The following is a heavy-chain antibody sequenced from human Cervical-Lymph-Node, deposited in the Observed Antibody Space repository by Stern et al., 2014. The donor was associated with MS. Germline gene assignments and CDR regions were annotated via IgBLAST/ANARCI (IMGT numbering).Heavy chain of an antibody. D-gene: IGHD3-3*01. CDR2: ISPYNGPT. J-gene: IGHJ6*02. CDR1: GYTFTRNG. Sequence: QVQLVQSGGEVRKPGASVKVSCKASGYTFTRNGISWVRQAPGQGLEWMGWISPYNGPTNYAQKFQGRVTLTTDTSASTAYMDLRGLVPDDTAVYYCARGTEVTIVGVGYYYYRLDVWGHGTTVTVSS. V-gene: IGHV1-18*01. CDR3: ARGTEVTIVGVGYYYYRLDV.